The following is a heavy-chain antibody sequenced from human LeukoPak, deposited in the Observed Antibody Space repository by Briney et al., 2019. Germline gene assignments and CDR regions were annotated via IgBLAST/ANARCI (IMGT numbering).Heavy chain of an antibody. Sequence: SETLSLTCTVSGGSISSYYWSWIRQSPGKGLECIGYIHYTGSTNYNPSLKSRVTISVETSKNQFSLKLNSVTAADTAVYYCARGGYYGSGNDFRFDPWGQGTLVTVSS. J-gene: IGHJ5*02. CDR3: ARGGYYGSGNDFRFDP. CDR2: IHYTGST. D-gene: IGHD3-10*01. CDR1: GGSISSYY. V-gene: IGHV4-59*01.